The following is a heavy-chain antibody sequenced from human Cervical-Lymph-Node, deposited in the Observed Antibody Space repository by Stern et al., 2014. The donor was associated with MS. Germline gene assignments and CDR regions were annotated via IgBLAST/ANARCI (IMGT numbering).Heavy chain of an antibody. CDR2: IYSSGSI. CDR3: ARELGGYTYGDTDFFDF. J-gene: IGHJ4*02. V-gene: IGHV4-61*02. CDR1: AGSISSGSYY. D-gene: IGHD5-18*01. Sequence: VQLVESGPGLVKPSQTLSLTCSVSAGSISSGSYYWNWIRQPAGKGLEWIGRIYSSGSINYNPSLKSRVTISGDTSKNQFTLKMRSVPAADTAVYYCARELGGYTYGDTDFFDFWGQGTLVTVSS.